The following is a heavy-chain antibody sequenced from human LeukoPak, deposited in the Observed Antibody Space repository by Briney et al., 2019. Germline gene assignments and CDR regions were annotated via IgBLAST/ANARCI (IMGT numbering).Heavy chain of an antibody. CDR3: ARDPYNGNYGDSYYYYMDV. CDR2: ISGDSGDT. J-gene: IGHJ6*03. CDR1: GFSFSASY. D-gene: IGHD1-26*01. V-gene: IGHV3-11*06. Sequence: GGSLRLSCAASGFSFSASYMTWVRQAPGKGLEWLSYISGDSGDTNYADSVKGRFTISRDNAKNSLYLQMNSLRAEDTAIYYCARDPYNGNYGDSYYYYMDVWGKGTTVTISS.